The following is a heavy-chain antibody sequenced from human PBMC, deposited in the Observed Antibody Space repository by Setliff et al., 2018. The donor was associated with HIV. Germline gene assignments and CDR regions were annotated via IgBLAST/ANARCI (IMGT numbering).Heavy chain of an antibody. D-gene: IGHD6-13*01. CDR3: ARDLGLYSSSWARFDAFDI. V-gene: IGHV4-28*03. CDR2: INHNELT. J-gene: IGHJ3*02. Sequence: SETLSLTCVVSGYSISSSNWWGWIRQPPGKGLEWIGYINHNELTYYNPSLKSRIIMSVDTSKKQLSLKLSSVTAADTAVYYCARDLGLYSSSWARFDAFDIWGQGTMVTVSS. CDR1: GYSISSSNW.